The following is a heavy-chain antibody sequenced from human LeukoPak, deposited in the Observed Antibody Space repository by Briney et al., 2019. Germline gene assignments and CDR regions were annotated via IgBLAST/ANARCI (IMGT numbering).Heavy chain of an antibody. V-gene: IGHV3-11*03. D-gene: IGHD6-13*01. CDR1: GFTFSDFY. Sequence: PGGSLRLSRAASGFTFSDFYMRWIRPAPGKGLEWVSYSSTSRTDTNYADPVKGRFSISRDNAKNSLYLQGNSLRAEDTAVYYCAKLRGYSNRRYFDYWGQGTLVTVSS. CDR2: SSTSRTDT. CDR3: AKLRGYSNRRYFDY. J-gene: IGHJ4*02.